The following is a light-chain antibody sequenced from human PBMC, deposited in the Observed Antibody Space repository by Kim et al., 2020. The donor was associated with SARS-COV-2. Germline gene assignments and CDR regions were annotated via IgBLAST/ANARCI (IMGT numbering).Light chain of an antibody. CDR3: AAWDDSLSGQV. CDR1: SSNIGSSY. Sequence: QRVTIFCSGSSSNIGSSYVYWYQQLPGTAPKLLIYRNNQRPSGVPHRFSGSKSGTSAYLAISGLRSEDEADYYCAAWDDSLSGQVFGTGTKVTVL. J-gene: IGLJ1*01. CDR2: RNN. V-gene: IGLV1-47*01.